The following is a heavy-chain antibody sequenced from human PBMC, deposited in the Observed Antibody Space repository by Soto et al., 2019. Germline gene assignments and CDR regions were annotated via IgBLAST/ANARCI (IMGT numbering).Heavy chain of an antibody. CDR2: IDSNSNYI. V-gene: IGHV3-21*01. CDR3: ASVIPLAYCTSASCAFFDY. Sequence: GGSLRLSCAASGFTFTTTTMHWVRQAPGKGLEWISSIDSNSNYIYYADSVKGRFTISRDNAKNSLYLQINSLRAEDTALYFCASVIPLAYCTSASCAFFDYWGQGTLVTVSS. J-gene: IGHJ4*02. D-gene: IGHD2-2*01. CDR1: GFTFTTTT.